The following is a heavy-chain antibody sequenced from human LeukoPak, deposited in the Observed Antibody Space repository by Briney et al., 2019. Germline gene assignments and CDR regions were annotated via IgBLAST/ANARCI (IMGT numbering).Heavy chain of an antibody. D-gene: IGHD6-25*01. CDR3: ARDRSTKAAASGGY. CDR2: ISAYNGNT. CDR1: GYTFTSYG. V-gene: IGHV1-18*01. J-gene: IGHJ4*02. Sequence: GALVKVSCKASGYTFTSYGISWVRQAPGQGLEWMGWISAYNGNTNYAQKLQGRVTMTTDTSTSTAYMELRSLRSDDTAVYYCARDRSTKAAASGGYWGQGTLVTVSS.